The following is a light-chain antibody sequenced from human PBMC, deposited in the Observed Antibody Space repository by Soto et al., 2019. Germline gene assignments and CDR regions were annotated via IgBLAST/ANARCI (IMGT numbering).Light chain of an antibody. Sequence: IVMMQSPATLSVSPGESATLFCRASESVSSNLAWYQQKPGQAPRLLIYGASTRATGVPARFSGSGSGTEFALYISSVQSEDFAVYYCQQYNQWPLVFGQGTKVEIK. CDR3: QQYNQWPLV. J-gene: IGKJ1*01. CDR2: GAS. V-gene: IGKV3-15*01. CDR1: ESVSSN.